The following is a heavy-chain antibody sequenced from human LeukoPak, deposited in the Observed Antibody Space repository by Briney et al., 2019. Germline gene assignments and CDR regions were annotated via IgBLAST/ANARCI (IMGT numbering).Heavy chain of an antibody. Sequence: GASVKVSCKASGGTFSSYAISWVRQAPGQGLEWMGGIIPIFGTANYAQKFQGRVTITADESTSTAYVELSSLRSEDTAVYYCARQGGVRYYYFDYWGQGTLVTVSS. CDR2: IIPIFGTA. J-gene: IGHJ4*02. CDR3: ARQGGVRYYYFDY. CDR1: GGTFSSYA. V-gene: IGHV1-69*13. D-gene: IGHD3-10*01.